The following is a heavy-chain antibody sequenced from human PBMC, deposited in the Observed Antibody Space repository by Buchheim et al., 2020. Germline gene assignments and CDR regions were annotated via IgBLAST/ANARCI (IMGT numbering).Heavy chain of an antibody. J-gene: IGHJ4*02. CDR3: ASGQGTRTDILTGYYRIGPTYDY. CDR1: GGSISSGDYY. D-gene: IGHD3-9*01. CDR2: IYYSGST. V-gene: IGHV4-30-4*01. Sequence: QVQLQESGPGLVKPSQTLSLTCTVSGGSISSGDYYWSWIRQPPGKGLEWIGYIYYSGSTYYNPSLKSRVTISVDTSKNQFSLKLSSVTAADTAVYYCASGQGTRTDILTGYYRIGPTYDYWGQGTL.